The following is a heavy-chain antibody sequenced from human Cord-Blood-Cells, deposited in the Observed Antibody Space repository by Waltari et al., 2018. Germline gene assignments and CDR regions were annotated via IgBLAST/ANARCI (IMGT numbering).Heavy chain of an antibody. J-gene: IGHJ4*02. CDR1: GFTFSSYS. V-gene: IGHV3-21*01. CDR2: ISSSSSYI. D-gene: IGHD3-16*02. Sequence: EVQLVESGGGLVKPGGSLRLSCAASGFTFSSYSMNWARQAPGKGLEWVSSISSSSSYIYYADSVKGRFTISRDNAKNSLYLQMNSLRAEDTAVYYCARAPGSTFGGVINYWGQGTLVTVSS. CDR3: ARAPGSTFGGVINY.